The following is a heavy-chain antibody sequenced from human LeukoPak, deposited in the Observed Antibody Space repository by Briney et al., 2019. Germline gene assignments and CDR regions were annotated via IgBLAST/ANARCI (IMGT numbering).Heavy chain of an antibody. Sequence: VASVKVSFKASGYTFTTYAIHWVRQAPGRSLEWMGRINAGNGDAKYSQNFHDRITITRDTSASTVYMELTSLRSEDTAVYYCGKSAPSGFDPWGQGTLVTVSS. J-gene: IGHJ5*02. CDR3: GKSAPSGFDP. CDR1: GYTFTTYA. V-gene: IGHV1-3*01. CDR2: INAGNGDA.